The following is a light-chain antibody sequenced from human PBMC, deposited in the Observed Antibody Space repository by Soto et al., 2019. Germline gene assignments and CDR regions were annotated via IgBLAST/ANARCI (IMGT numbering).Light chain of an antibody. Sequence: QSALTQPASVSGSPGQSITISCTGTSSDVGGYNYVSWYQQHPGKAPKLMIYDVSNRPSGVSNRFSGSKSGNTASLTISGLQAEDEADYYCSSYTSSSPLKVFGTGNKVTVL. CDR2: DVS. V-gene: IGLV2-14*01. CDR3: SSYTSSSPLKV. J-gene: IGLJ1*01. CDR1: SSDVGGYNY.